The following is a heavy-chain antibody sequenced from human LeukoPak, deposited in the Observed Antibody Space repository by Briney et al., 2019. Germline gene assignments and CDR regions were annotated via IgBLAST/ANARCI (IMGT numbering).Heavy chain of an antibody. D-gene: IGHD3-22*01. J-gene: IGHJ4*02. CDR2: ISAYNGNT. V-gene: IGHV1-18*01. Sequence: GASVKVSCKASGYTFTSYGISWMRQAPGQGLEWMGWISAYNGNTNYAQKLQGRVTMTTDTSTSTAYMELRSLRSDDTAAYYCARASNYYDSSGYYDNWDYWGQGTLVTVSS. CDR3: ARASNYYDSSGYYDNWDY. CDR1: GYTFTSYG.